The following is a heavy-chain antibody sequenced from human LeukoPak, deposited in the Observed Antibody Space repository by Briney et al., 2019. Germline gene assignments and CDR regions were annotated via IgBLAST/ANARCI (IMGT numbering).Heavy chain of an antibody. CDR2: INPNGGGT. Sequence: ASVKVSCKASGYTFTGYYMHWVRQAPGQGLEWMGWINPNGGGTNYAQKFQGRVTMTRDTSISTAYMELSRLRSDDTAVYYCARDMRGGSSGWYYYYGMDVWGQGTTVTVSS. D-gene: IGHD6-19*01. CDR1: GYTFTGYY. J-gene: IGHJ6*02. CDR3: ARDMRGGSSGWYYYYGMDV. V-gene: IGHV1-2*02.